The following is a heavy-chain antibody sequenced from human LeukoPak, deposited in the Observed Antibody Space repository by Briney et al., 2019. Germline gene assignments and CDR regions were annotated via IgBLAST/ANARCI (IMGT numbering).Heavy chain of an antibody. CDR3: ARAPRLVRYYFDY. J-gene: IGHJ4*02. D-gene: IGHD3-10*01. CDR1: GYTFTGYY. CDR2: INPNSGGT. Sequence: ASVKVSCKASGYTFTGYYMHWVRQAPGQGLEWMGWINPNSGGTNYAQKFQGRVTMTRDTSISTAYMELSRLRSDDTAVYYCARAPRLVRYYFDYWGQGTLVTVSS. V-gene: IGHV1-2*02.